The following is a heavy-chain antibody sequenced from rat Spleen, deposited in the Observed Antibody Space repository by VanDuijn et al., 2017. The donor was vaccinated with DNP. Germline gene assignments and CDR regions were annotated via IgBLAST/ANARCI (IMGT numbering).Heavy chain of an antibody. V-gene: IGHV2-6*01. CDR1: GFSLTSYT. Sequence: QVQLKESGPGLVQPSQTLSLTCTVSGFSLTSYTLSWVRQPPGKGLEWIATISSGGSTYYNSALKSRLSISRDTSKSQVFLKMSSLQTEDTATYYCAREGVYGGPFDYWGQGVMVPVSS. J-gene: IGHJ2*01. CDR3: AREGVYGGPFDY. D-gene: IGHD1-11*01. CDR2: ISSGGST.